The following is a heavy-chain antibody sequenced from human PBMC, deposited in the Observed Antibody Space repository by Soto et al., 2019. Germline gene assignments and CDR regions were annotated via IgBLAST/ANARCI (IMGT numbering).Heavy chain of an antibody. CDR2: INSDGSST. CDR1: GFTFSSYW. CDR3: ARARDLSSSDLRDGKQMTTVTYYYYYYMDV. V-gene: IGHV3-74*01. J-gene: IGHJ6*03. D-gene: IGHD4-17*01. Sequence: GGSLRLSCAASGFTFSSYWMHWVRQAPGKGLVWVSRINSDGSSTSYADSVKGRFTISRDNAKNTLYLQMNSLRAEDKAVYYCARARDLSSSDLRDGKQMTTVTYYYYYYMDVWGKGTTVTVSS.